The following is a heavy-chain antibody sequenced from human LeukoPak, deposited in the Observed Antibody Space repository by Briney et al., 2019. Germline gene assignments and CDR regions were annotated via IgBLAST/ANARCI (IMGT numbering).Heavy chain of an antibody. CDR2: ITWNRDNI. CDR3: ARAGEDVVLGPAPVGGSPYNWFDP. D-gene: IGHD2-2*01. V-gene: IGHV3-9*01. Sequence: PGGSLRLSCTVSGFTFDDYAMHWARHTPGKSLEWVAGITWNRDNIGYGDSVKGRFTISRDNSKNALYLQMNSLRPEDTAVYYCARAGEDVVLGPAPVGGSPYNWFDPWGQGTLVTVSS. J-gene: IGHJ5*02. CDR1: GFTFDDYA.